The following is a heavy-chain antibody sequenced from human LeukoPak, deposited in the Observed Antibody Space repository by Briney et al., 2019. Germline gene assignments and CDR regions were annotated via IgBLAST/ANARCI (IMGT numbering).Heavy chain of an antibody. Sequence: SETLSLTCAVYGGSFSGYYWSWIRQPPGKGLEWIGEINHSGSTNYNPSLKSRVTISVDTSRNQFSLKLSSVTAADTAVYYCARGTWFDPWGQGTLVTVSS. CDR3: ARGTWFDP. V-gene: IGHV4-34*01. CDR2: INHSGST. CDR1: GGSFSGYY. J-gene: IGHJ5*02.